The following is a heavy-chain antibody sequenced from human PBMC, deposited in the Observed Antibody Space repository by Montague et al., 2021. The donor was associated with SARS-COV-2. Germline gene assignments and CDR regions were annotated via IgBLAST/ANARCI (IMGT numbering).Heavy chain of an antibody. CDR2: VYYSGST. CDR1: GGSISSGGYY. J-gene: IGHJ5*02. D-gene: IGHD2-2*01. CDR3: ARERVVEQTNRNWFDP. Sequence: TLSLTCTVSGGSISSGGYYWSWIRQPPGKGLEWIGYVYYSGSTYYXXXLKSRLTISVDTSKNQFSLKLSSVTAADTAMYYCARERVVEQTNRNWFDPWGQGTLVTVSS. V-gene: IGHV4-31*03.